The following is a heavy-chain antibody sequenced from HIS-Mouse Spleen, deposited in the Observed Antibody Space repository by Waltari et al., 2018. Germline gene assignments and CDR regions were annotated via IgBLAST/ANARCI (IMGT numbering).Heavy chain of an antibody. CDR1: GYTFTSYD. J-gene: IGHJ4*02. D-gene: IGHD4-4*01. Sequence: QVQLVQSGAEVKKPGASVKVSCKASGYTFTSYDINWVRQATGQGLEWRGWMNPNKGNTGYAQKFQGRVTMTRNTSISTAYMELSSLRSEDTAVYYCARGHDYSNYFDYWGQGTLVTVSS. CDR3: ARGHDYSNYFDY. CDR2: MNPNKGNT. V-gene: IGHV1-8*01.